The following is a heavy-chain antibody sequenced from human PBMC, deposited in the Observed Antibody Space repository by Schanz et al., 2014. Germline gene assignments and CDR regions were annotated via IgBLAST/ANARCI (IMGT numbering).Heavy chain of an antibody. D-gene: IGHD3-3*01. J-gene: IGHJ4*02. CDR3: ARKGMPPIWSGYPYFFDF. CDR1: GFSVSSNF. V-gene: IGHV3-66*01. CDR2: IYSGGDT. Sequence: EAQVVESGGGLVKPGGSLRLSCAASGFSVSSNFMTWVRQAPGKGLEWVSLIYSGGDTNYAGSVKGRFTISRDGSKNTLYLQMNSLRAEDTAVYYCARKGMPPIWSGYPYFFDFWGQGTLVTVSS.